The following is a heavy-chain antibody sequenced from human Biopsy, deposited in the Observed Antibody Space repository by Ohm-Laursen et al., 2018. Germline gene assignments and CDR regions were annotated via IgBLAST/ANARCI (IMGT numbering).Heavy chain of an antibody. D-gene: IGHD2-8*01. CDR1: SYTFTDYN. Sequence: SSVKASCKSSSYTFTDYNIHWMRQAPGQGLEWLGYINCKTGATNYAQKFQGTVTMTRDTSISTAYLALGSLRSADTAIYYCARDPLNGHKHFDYWGQGSLVTVSS. CDR2: INCKTGAT. V-gene: IGHV1-2*02. CDR3: ARDPLNGHKHFDY. J-gene: IGHJ4*02.